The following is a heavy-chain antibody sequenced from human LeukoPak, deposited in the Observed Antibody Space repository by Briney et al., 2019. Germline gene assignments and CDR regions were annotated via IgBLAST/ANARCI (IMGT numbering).Heavy chain of an antibody. Sequence: GESLKISCKVSGYKFTTYWIGWVRQMPGKGLEWMGFIYPGDSDTTYSPSFQGQVNISADKSISTAYLQWSNLKASDTAIYYCARFGYSYTYIDYWGQGTLVTVSS. D-gene: IGHD5-18*01. CDR2: IYPGDSDT. V-gene: IGHV5-51*01. J-gene: IGHJ4*02. CDR1: GYKFTTYW. CDR3: ARFGYSYTYIDY.